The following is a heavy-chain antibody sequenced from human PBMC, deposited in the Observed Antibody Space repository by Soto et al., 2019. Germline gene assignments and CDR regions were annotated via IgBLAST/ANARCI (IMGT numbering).Heavy chain of an antibody. V-gene: IGHV3-72*01. CDR1: GFTFSDHY. D-gene: IGHD1-26*01. CDR2: SRNKANSYST. J-gene: IGHJ4*02. CDR3: ARFSGSYTRGLDY. Sequence: EVQLVESGGGLVQPGGSLRLSCAASGFTFSDHYMDWVGQAPGKGLEWVGRSRNKANSYSTEYAASVKGTFTISRDESKNSLYLQMNSLKTEDTAVYYCARFSGSYTRGLDYWGQGTLVTVSS.